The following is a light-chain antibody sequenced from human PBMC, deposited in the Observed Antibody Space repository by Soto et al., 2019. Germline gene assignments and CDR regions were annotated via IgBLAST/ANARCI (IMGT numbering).Light chain of an antibody. CDR2: DAS. CDR3: QQRSNWPPT. J-gene: IGKJ4*01. Sequence: EIVLTQSPATLSLSPGERATLSCRASQSVSSYLAWYQQKSGQAPRLLIFDASNRATGIPARFSGSGSGTDFTLTISSLEPEGVAVYYCQQRSNWPPTFGGGTKVEIK. CDR1: QSVSSY. V-gene: IGKV3-11*01.